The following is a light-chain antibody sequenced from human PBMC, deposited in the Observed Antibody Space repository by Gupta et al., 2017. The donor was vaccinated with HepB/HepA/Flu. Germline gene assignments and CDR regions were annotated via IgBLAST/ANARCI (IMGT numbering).Light chain of an antibody. J-gene: IGLJ2*01. V-gene: IGLV2-14*03. CDR2: DVT. CDR3: SSYTSSNTLI. CDR1: SSDVGGYNY. Sequence: QSALTQTASVSGSPGQSITISCTGTSSDVGGYNYVSWYQQHPGKAPKLMIYDVTYRPSGISNRFSGSKSGNTASLTISGLQAEDEADYYCSSYTSSNTLIFGGGTKLTVL.